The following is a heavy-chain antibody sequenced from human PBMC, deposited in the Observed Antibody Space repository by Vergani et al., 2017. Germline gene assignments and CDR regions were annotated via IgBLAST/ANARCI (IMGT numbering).Heavy chain of an antibody. D-gene: IGHD4-23*01. J-gene: IGHJ3*01. CDR3: ARRSGGYYSGGKVHPLRTAFDV. V-gene: IGHV4-61*02. Sequence: QVQLQASGPGRVKPSQTLSLPCTMSGGYISAGYYFWSWIRQPAGKGLEWLGHISASGNASHSPSLKTRVSMSVDTSKNQFSRTVTSVTAADTAIYFCARRSGGYYSGGKVHPLRTAFDVWGHGTVVTVSS. CDR2: ISASGNA. CDR1: GGYISAGYYF.